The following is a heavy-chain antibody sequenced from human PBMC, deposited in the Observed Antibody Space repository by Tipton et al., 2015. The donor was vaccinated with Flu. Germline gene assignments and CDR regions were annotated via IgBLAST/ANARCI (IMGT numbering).Heavy chain of an antibody. Sequence: TLSLTCSVSGDSITGYYWSWIRQSPGKGLEWIANLYYSGSTYYNPSLKSRVTISMDTSKSHFFLRLTSVTAADTAVYYCARDAGDFGGNPLAFDIWGQGTMVTVSS. J-gene: IGHJ3*02. V-gene: IGHV4-59*12. CDR1: GDSITGYY. D-gene: IGHD4-23*01. CDR2: LYYSGST. CDR3: ARDAGDFGGNPLAFDI.